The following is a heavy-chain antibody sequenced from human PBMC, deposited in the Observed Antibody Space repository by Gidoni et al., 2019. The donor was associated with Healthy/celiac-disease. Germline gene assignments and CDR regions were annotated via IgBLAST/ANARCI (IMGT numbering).Heavy chain of an antibody. V-gene: IGHV1-69*06. CDR3: ARDLKPGPYNWNDNHYYYYYMDV. CDR1: GGTFSSYA. Sequence: QVQLVQSGAEVKKPGSSVKVSCKASGGTFSSYAISWVRQAPGQGLEWMGGIIPIFGTANYAQKFQGRVTITADKSTSTAYMELSSLRSEDTAVYYCARDLKPGPYNWNDNHYYYYYMDVWGKGTTVTVSS. J-gene: IGHJ6*03. D-gene: IGHD1-20*01. CDR2: IIPIFGTA.